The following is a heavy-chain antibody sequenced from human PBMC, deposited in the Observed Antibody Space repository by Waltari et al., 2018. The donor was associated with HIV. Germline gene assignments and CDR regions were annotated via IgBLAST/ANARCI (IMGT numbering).Heavy chain of an antibody. J-gene: IGHJ6*02. CDR1: GFTFSSYA. Sequence: EVQLLESGGGLVQPGGSLRLSCAASGFTFSSYAMSWVRQAPGKCLEWVSAMSGSGGSTYYADSVKGRFTISRDNSKNTLYLQVNSLRAEDTAVYYCAKGCGSGYYYYGMDGWGQGTTVTVSS. CDR3: AKGCGSGYYYYGMDG. CDR2: MSGSGGST. D-gene: IGHD2-21*01. V-gene: IGHV3-23*01.